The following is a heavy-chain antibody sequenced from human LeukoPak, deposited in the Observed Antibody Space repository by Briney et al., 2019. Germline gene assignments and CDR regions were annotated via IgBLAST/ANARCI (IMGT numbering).Heavy chain of an antibody. Sequence: GRSLRLSCAASGFTFSSYAMHWVRQAPGKGLEWVAVISYDGSNKYYADSVKGRFTISRDNSKNTLYLQMNSLRAEDTAVYYCARAYRRGDYYYMDVWGKGTTVTVSS. CDR3: ARAYRRGDYYYMDV. D-gene: IGHD4-11*01. V-gene: IGHV3-30*01. CDR1: GFTFSSYA. J-gene: IGHJ6*03. CDR2: ISYDGSNK.